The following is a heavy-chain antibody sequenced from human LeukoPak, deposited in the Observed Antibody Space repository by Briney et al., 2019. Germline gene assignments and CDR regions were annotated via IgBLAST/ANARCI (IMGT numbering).Heavy chain of an antibody. D-gene: IGHD2-2*01. V-gene: IGHV4-59*01. CDR2: IYYSGST. J-gene: IGHJ5*02. Sequence: SETLSLTCTVSGGSISSYYWSWIRQPPGKGLERIGYIYYSGSTNYNPSLKSRVTISVDTSKNQFSLKLSSVTAADTAVYYCARAYCSSTSCYGNWFDPWGQGTLVTVSS. CDR3: ARAYCSSTSCYGNWFDP. CDR1: GGSISSYY.